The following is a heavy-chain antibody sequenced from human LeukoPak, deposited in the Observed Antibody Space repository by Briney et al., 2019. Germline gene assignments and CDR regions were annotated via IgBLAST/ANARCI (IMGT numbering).Heavy chain of an antibody. CDR3: ARDEAARPDGAFDI. V-gene: IGHV4-31*03. CDR1: GGSISSGGYY. CDR2: IYYSGST. J-gene: IGHJ3*02. D-gene: IGHD6-6*01. Sequence: PSQTLSLTCTVSGGSISSGGYYWSWIRQHPGKGLEWIGYIYYSGSTYYNPSLKSRVTISVDTSKNQFSLKLSSVTVADTAVYYCARDEAARPDGAFDIWGQGTMVTVSS.